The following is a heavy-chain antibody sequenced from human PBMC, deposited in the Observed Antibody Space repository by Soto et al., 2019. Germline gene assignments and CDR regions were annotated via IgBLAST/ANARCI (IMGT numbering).Heavy chain of an antibody. Sequence: GGSLRLSCAASGFTFSTYAMNWVRQAPGKGLEWVSAISGSGGSTYYADSVKGRITISRDNSKNTLFLQMNSLRVEDTAIYYCPKDPRLGYWSDGSCYSGTLDYWGQGTLVTVSS. J-gene: IGHJ4*02. CDR2: ISGSGGST. CDR3: PKDPRLGYWSDGSCYSGTLDY. D-gene: IGHD2-15*01. CDR1: GFTFSTYA. V-gene: IGHV3-23*01.